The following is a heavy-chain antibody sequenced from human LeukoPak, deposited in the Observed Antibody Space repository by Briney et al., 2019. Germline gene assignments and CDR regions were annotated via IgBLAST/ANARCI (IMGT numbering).Heavy chain of an antibody. Sequence: SETLSLTCAVYGGSFSGYYWSWIRQPPGKGLEWIGEINHSGSTNYNPSLKSRVTISVDTSKNRFSLKLSSVTAADTAVYYCARVELGQLVLPNWFDPWGQGTLVAVSS. CDR3: ARVELGQLVLPNWFDP. V-gene: IGHV4-34*01. CDR1: GGSFSGYY. CDR2: INHSGST. D-gene: IGHD6-13*01. J-gene: IGHJ5*02.